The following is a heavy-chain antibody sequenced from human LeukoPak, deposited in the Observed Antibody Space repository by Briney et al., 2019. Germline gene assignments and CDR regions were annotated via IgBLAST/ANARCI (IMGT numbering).Heavy chain of an antibody. V-gene: IGHV3-23*01. CDR1: GFTFSSYA. CDR2: ISGSGGSA. Sequence: GGSLRLSCAASGFTFSSYAMSWVRQAPGKGLEWVSAISGSGGSAYYADSVKGRFTISRDNSKNTLYLQMNSLRAEDTAVYYCAKVAIFGVVIPFYFDYWGQGTLVTVSS. CDR3: AKVAIFGVVIPFYFDY. J-gene: IGHJ4*02. D-gene: IGHD3-3*01.